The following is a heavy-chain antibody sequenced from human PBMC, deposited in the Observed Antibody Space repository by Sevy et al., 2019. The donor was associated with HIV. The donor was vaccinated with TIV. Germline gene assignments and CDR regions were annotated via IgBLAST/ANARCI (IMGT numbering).Heavy chain of an antibody. CDR2: ISSSSSYI. J-gene: IGHJ6*02. Sequence: GGSLRLSCAASGFTFSSYSMNWVRQAPGKGLEWVSSISSSSSYIYYADSVQGRFTISRDNAKNSLDLQMSSLTSEDTVLYYCAREHYDSIGYYFVLLSYYYYGMDVWGQVTTVTVSS. CDR1: GFTFSSYS. D-gene: IGHD3-22*01. V-gene: IGHV3-21*04. CDR3: AREHYDSIGYYFVLLSYYYYGMDV.